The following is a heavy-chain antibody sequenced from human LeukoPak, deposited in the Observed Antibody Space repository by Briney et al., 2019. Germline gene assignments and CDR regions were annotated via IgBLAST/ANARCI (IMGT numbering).Heavy chain of an antibody. CDR1: GYTFTSYD. D-gene: IGHD6-13*01. V-gene: IGHV1-8*01. CDR2: MNPNSGNT. Sequence: GASVKVSCKASGYTFTSYDIHWVRQATGQGLEWMGWMNPNSGNTGYAQKFQGRVTMTRNNSISTAYMELSSLRSEDTAVYYCARGRMVAAAGCLGYWGQGTLVTVSS. J-gene: IGHJ4*02. CDR3: ARGRMVAAAGCLGY.